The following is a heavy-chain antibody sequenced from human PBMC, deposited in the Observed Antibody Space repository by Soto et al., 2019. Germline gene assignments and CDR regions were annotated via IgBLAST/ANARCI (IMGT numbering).Heavy chain of an antibody. J-gene: IGHJ3*02. D-gene: IGHD2-2*01. V-gene: IGHV4-59*08. CDR3: ARQGIVVVPAAPDDAFDI. CDR1: GGSISSYY. Sequence: PSETLSLTCTVSGGSISSYYWSWIRQPPGKGLEWIGYIYYSGSTNYNPSLKSRVTISVDTSKNQFSLKLSSVTAADTAVYYCARQGIVVVPAAPDDAFDIWGQGTMVTVSS. CDR2: IYYSGST.